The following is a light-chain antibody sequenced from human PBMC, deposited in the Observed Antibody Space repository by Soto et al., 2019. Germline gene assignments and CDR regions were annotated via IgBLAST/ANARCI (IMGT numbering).Light chain of an antibody. V-gene: IGLV2-23*03. J-gene: IGLJ3*02. CDR1: SSDVGNYNL. CDR2: EGS. Sequence: QSVLTQPASVSGSPGQSITISCTGTSSDVGNYNLVSWYQQHPGKAPKLMIYEGSKRPSGVSNRFSGAKSGNTASLTIAGLQAEDEADYYCSSYAGSSTFVFGGGTKLTVL. CDR3: SSYAGSSTFV.